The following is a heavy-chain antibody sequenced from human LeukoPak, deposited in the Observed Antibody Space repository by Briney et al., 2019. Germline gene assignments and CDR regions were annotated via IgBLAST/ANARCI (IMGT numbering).Heavy chain of an antibody. CDR2: IYYSGST. V-gene: IGHV4-30-4*01. CDR1: GGSISSGNYY. J-gene: IGHJ6*02. Sequence: SETLSLTCTVSGGSISSGNYYWTWIRQPPGEGLEWIGYIYYSGSTYYNPSLKSRVTISVDTSKNQFSLKLSSVTAADTAVYYCARALRPFLDYYYYAMDVWGQGTTVTVSS. D-gene: IGHD3-3*02. CDR3: ARALRPFLDYYYYAMDV.